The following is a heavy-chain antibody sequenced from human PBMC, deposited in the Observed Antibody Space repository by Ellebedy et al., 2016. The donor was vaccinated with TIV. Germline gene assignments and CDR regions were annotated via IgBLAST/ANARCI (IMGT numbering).Heavy chain of an antibody. CDR2: ISYDGSNK. D-gene: IGHD5/OR15-5a*01. J-gene: IGHJ4*02. CDR3: ARALNHVDTVSTAPLDC. V-gene: IGHV3-30*04. Sequence: GESLKIYCAASGFPFDSYVMNWVCQAPGKGREWVALISYDGSNKYFADSVQGRFTISRDKSPNTLYLLRNSLRGDDTAIYYCARALNHVDTVSTAPLDCWGQGTLVTVSS. CDR1: GFPFDSYV.